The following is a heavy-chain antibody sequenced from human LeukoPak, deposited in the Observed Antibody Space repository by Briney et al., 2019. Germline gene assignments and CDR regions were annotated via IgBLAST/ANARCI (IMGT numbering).Heavy chain of an antibody. CDR1: GFTFSSYA. Sequence: GGSLRLSCAASGFTFSSYAMSWVRQAPGKGLGWVSGINNGGGSTYYADSVKGRFTISRDNSKNTLYLQMNSLRDEDTAVYYCAKASGYCSSTTSCYLYFDYWGQGTLVTVSS. CDR2: INNGGGST. V-gene: IGHV3-23*01. D-gene: IGHD2-2*01. J-gene: IGHJ4*02. CDR3: AKASGYCSSTTSCYLYFDY.